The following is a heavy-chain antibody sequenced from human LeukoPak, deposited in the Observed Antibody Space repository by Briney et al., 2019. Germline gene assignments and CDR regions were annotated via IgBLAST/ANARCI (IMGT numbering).Heavy chain of an antibody. CDR2: IIPIFGTA. J-gene: IGHJ4*02. CDR3: ARSYGSGSYQFY. Sequence: ASVKVSCKASGGTFSSYAISWVRQAPGQGLEWMGRIIPIFGTANYAQKFQGRVTITTDESTSTAYMELSSLRSEDTAVYYCARSYGSGSYQFYWGQGTLVTVSS. CDR1: GGTFSSYA. D-gene: IGHD3-10*01. V-gene: IGHV1-69*05.